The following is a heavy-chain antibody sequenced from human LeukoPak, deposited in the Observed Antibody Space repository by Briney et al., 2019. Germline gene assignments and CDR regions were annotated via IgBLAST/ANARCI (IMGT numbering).Heavy chain of an antibody. CDR3: AREYTSGTEVYYGMDV. D-gene: IGHD1-26*01. J-gene: IGHJ6*02. CDR2: VNHSGST. V-gene: IGHV4-34*01. CDR1: GGSFSGYY. Sequence: SETLSLTCAVYGGSFSGYYWSWIRQPPGKGLEWIGEVNHSGSTNYNPPLKSRVTISVDTSKNQFSLKLSSVTAADTAVYYCAREYTSGTEVYYGMDVWGQGTTVTVSS.